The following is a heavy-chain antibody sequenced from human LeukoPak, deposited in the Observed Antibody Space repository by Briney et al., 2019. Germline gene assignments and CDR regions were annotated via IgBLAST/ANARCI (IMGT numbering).Heavy chain of an antibody. CDR2: IWNDGGNK. V-gene: IGHV3-33*01. CDR3: ARIHSLYYYDSSGYGAFDI. D-gene: IGHD3-22*01. J-gene: IGHJ3*02. CDR1: GFTFSSYG. Sequence: GGSLRLSCAASGFTFSSYGMHWVRQAPGKGLEWVAVIWNDGGNKYYADSVKGRFTISRDNSKNTLYLQMNSLRAEDTAAYYCARIHSLYYYDSSGYGAFDIWGQGTMVTVSS.